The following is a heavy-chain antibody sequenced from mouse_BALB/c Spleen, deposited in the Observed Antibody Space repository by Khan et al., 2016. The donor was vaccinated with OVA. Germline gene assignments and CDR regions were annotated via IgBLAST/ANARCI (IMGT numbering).Heavy chain of an antibody. CDR1: GYNFTTAG. CDR2: IDTHSGVP. Sequence: QVQLKESGPELKKPGETVRISCKASGYNFTTAGIQWVQQMPGKGLKWIGWIDTHSGVPKYAEDFQGRFAISSEISVNTAYLQLTNLKNEDTATYCCARGGAAYYRNDGGAMEYWGQGTSVTVSS. D-gene: IGHD2-14*01. V-gene: IGHV9-4*02. J-gene: IGHJ4*01. CDR3: ARGGAAYYRNDGGAMEY.